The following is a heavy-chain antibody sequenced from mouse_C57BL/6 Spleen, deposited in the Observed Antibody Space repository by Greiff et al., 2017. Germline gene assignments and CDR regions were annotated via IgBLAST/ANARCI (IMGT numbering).Heavy chain of an antibody. D-gene: IGHD3-2*02. CDR3: AIDSSGCPFAY. V-gene: IGHV1-9*01. CDR2: ILPGSGRT. Sequence: QVQLQQSGAELMKPGASVKLSCKATGYTFTGYWIEWVKQRPGQGLEWIGEILPGSGRTNYNDKFKGKATFTADTSSNTAYMQLSSLTTGDSAIYYCAIDSSGCPFAYWGQGTLVTVSA. CDR1: GYTFTGYW. J-gene: IGHJ3*01.